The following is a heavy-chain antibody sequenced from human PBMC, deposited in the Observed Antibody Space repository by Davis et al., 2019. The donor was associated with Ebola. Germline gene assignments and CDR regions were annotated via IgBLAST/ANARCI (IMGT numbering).Heavy chain of an antibody. D-gene: IGHD3-10*01. V-gene: IGHV1-18*01. J-gene: IGHJ4*02. CDR1: GYTFTSYG. CDR3: ARPYYRNTNYYPGIY. Sequence: ASVKVSCKASGYTFTSYGISWVRQAPGQGLEWMGRISAYNGNTNYAQKLQDRLTMNGDTSLSTVYMNLGALRSNDTAVYFCARPYYRNTNYYPGIYWGQGTLVTVSS. CDR2: ISAYNGNT.